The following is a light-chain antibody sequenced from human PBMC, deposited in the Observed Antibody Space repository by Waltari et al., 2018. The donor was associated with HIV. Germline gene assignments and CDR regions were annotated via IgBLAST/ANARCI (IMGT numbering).Light chain of an antibody. CDR2: SAS. CDR3: LQSSSLPYT. J-gene: IGKJ2*01. V-gene: IGKV6-21*02. CDR1: QSIGSS. Sequence: IVLTQSPDFQSVTPNEKVTITCRASQSIGSSLQWYQQKPDQSPKLLIKSASQSISGVPSRFSGSGSGTDFTLTIYTLEAEDVATYYCLQSSSLPYTFGRGTKLEIK.